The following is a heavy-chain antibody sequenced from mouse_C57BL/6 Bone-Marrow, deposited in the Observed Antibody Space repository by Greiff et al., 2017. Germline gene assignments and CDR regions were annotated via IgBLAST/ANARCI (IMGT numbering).Heavy chain of an antibody. V-gene: IGHV1-58*01. D-gene: IGHD1-1*01. CDR3: APYYGSSLYYFDD. J-gene: IGHJ2*01. CDR2: IYIGNGYT. CDR1: GYTFTSYG. Sequence: EVQLQQSGAELVRPGSSVKMSCKTSGYTFTSYGINWVKQRPGQGLEWIGYIYIGNGYTEYNEKFKGKATLTSDTSSSTAYMQLSSLTLEDSALYVCAPYYGSSLYYFDDWGQGTTLTVSS.